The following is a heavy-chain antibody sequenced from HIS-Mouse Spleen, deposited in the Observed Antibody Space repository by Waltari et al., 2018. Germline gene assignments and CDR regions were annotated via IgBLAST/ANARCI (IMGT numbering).Heavy chain of an antibody. Sequence: QVQLQESGPGLVKPSETLSLTCTVSGYSISSGYYWGWIRQPPGKGLEWIGSIYHSGGTYYNPSLTSRVTISVDTSKNQFSLKLSSVTAADTAVYYCARVKTWGQGTLVTVSS. CDR3: ARVKT. CDR1: GYSISSGYY. CDR2: IYHSGGT. J-gene: IGHJ5*02. V-gene: IGHV4-38-2*02.